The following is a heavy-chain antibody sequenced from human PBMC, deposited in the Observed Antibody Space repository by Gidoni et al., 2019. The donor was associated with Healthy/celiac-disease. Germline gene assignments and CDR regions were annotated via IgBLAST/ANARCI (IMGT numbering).Heavy chain of an antibody. Sequence: VQLVESGAGWVQPGGSRRLTCAAYGFTFGRYWMRWVRQAPGKGLEWVANRRLDRSEKYYVDSVKGRFTISRDNAKNSLYLQMNSLRAEDTAVYYCAIDWFAALCSQHGFDYWGQGTLVTVSS. V-gene: IGHV3-7*01. J-gene: IGHJ4*02. D-gene: IGHD3-10*01. CDR2: RRLDRSEK. CDR1: GFTFGRYW. CDR3: AIDWFAALCSQHGFDY.